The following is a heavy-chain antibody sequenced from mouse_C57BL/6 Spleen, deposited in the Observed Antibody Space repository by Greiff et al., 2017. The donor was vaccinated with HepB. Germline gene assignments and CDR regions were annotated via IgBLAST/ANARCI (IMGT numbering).Heavy chain of an antibody. V-gene: IGHV5-17*01. Sequence: EVHLVESGGGLVKPGGSLKLSCAASGFTFSDYGMHWVRQAPEKGLEWVAYISSGSSTIYYADTVKGRFTISRDNAKNTLFLQMTSLRSEDTAMYYCAVYSNYVRGAMDYWGQGTSVTVSS. CDR2: ISSGSSTI. CDR3: AVYSNYVRGAMDY. CDR1: GFTFSDYG. J-gene: IGHJ4*01. D-gene: IGHD2-5*01.